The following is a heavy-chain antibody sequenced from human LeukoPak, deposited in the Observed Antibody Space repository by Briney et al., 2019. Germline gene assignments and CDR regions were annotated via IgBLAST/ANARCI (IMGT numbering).Heavy chain of an antibody. CDR2: MNPNSGNT. Sequence: ASVTVSFKASGNTFTSYDINWVRQATGQGLEWMGWMNPNSGNTGYAQKFQGRVTMTRNTSISTAYMELSSLRSEDTAVYYCARGPRNWGFDYWGQGTLVTVSS. CDR3: ARGPRNWGFDY. D-gene: IGHD7-27*01. CDR1: GNTFTSYD. V-gene: IGHV1-8*01. J-gene: IGHJ4*02.